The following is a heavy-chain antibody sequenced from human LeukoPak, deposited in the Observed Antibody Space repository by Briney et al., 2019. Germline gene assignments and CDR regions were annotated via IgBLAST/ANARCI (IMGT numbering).Heavy chain of an antibody. D-gene: IGHD3-16*01. J-gene: IGHJ4*02. Sequence: EASVKVSYKTSGYTFTIYNMHWVRLAPGQGLEWMGVVNPSSGDTSFEQKFQGRVTMTRDTSTNTVYMELSSLRSEDTAVYYCARRSVTFSFDYWGQGTLVTVSS. V-gene: IGHV1-46*01. CDR1: GYTFTIYN. CDR2: VNPSSGDT. CDR3: ARRSVTFSFDY.